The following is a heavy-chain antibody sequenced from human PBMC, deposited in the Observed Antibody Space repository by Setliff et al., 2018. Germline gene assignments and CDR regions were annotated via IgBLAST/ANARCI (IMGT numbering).Heavy chain of an antibody. CDR1: GGAIGNNIYY. J-gene: IGHJ1*01. CDR3: ARHVGPADRADYFQH. V-gene: IGHV4-39*01. CDR2: IYFSGST. Sequence: PSETLSLTCTVSGGAIGNNIYYWGWTRRPPGKGLEWIGSIYFSGSTYYNPSLKSRVSMSVDSSKNQFSLNLNSVTAADTGVYYCARHVGPADRADYFQHWGQGTLVTVSS.